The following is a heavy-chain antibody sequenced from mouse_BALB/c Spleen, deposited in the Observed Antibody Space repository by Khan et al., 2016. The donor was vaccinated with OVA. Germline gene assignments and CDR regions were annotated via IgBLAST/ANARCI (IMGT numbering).Heavy chain of an antibody. CDR3: ARDIRYYAMDY. CDR2: IRNKANGYTT. J-gene: IGHJ4*01. Sequence: EVELVESGGGLVQPGGSLRLSCATSGFTFSDYYMSWVRQPPGKALEWLGFIRNKANGYTTEYSASVKGRFTISSDNSQSILYLQMNTLRAEDSATYYCARDIRYYAMDYWGQGTSVTVSS. CDR1: GFTFSDYY. V-gene: IGHV7-3*02.